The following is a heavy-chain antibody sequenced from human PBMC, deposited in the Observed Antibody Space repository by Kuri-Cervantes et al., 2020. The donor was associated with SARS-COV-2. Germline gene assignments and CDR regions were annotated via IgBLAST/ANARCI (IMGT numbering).Heavy chain of an antibody. V-gene: IGHV3-23*01. CDR2: ISGSGGST. CDR3: AKRVSVLYDAFDI. D-gene: IGHD6-6*01. Sequence: GGSLRLSCAASGFTFSSYAMSWVRQAPGKGLEWVSAISGSGGSTYYADSVKGRFTISRDNSKNTLYLLMNSLRAEDTAVYYCAKRVSVLYDAFDIWGQGTMVTVSS. J-gene: IGHJ3*02. CDR1: GFTFSSYA.